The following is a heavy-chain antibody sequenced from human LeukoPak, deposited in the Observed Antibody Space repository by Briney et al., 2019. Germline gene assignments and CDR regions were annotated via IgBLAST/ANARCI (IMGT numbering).Heavy chain of an antibody. Sequence: GGSLRLSCAASGFTLGDYYMSWIRQAPGKGLEWVSYISRSGTTIYYADSVKGRFTISRDNAKNSLYLQMNSLRAEDTAVYYCAREDGPAAGNWFDPWGQGTLVTVSS. J-gene: IGHJ5*02. CDR2: ISRSGTTI. V-gene: IGHV3-11*04. D-gene: IGHD6-13*01. CDR1: GFTLGDYY. CDR3: AREDGPAAGNWFDP.